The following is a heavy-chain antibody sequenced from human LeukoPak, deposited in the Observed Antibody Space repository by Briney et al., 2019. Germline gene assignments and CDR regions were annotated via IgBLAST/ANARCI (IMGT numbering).Heavy chain of an antibody. D-gene: IGHD6-13*01. CDR2: IRGRGIGGT. V-gene: IGHV3-21*01. CDR1: GFSFTIHD. J-gene: IGHJ4*02. Sequence: GGSLRLSCATSGFSFTIHDMNWVRQAPGKGLEWVSTIRGRGIGGTYYADSVKGRFTISRDNAKNSLYLQMNSLRAEDTAVYYCARSFSSTAGKFDYWGQGTLVTVSS. CDR3: ARSFSSTAGKFDY.